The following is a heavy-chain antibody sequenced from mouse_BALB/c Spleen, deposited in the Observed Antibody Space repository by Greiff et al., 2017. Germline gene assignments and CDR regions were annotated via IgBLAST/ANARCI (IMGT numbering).Heavy chain of an antibody. CDR1: GYAFTNYW. V-gene: IGHV1-63*01. CDR3: ARSRYYYGSSYGYAMDY. CDR2: IYPGSGNT. J-gene: IGHJ4*01. Sequence: VQLQQSGAELVRPGTSVKISCKASGYAFTNYWLGWVKQRPGHGLEWIGDIYPGSGNTYYNEKFKGKATLTADKSSSTAYMQLSSLTSEDSAVYFCARSRYYYGSSYGYAMDYWGQGTSVTVSS. D-gene: IGHD1-1*01.